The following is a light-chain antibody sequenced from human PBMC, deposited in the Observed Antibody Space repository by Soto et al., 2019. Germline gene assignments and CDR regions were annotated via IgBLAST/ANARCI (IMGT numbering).Light chain of an antibody. V-gene: IGLV2-14*01. CDR1: SSDVGGYNY. CDR3: SSYTSRSTRV. J-gene: IGLJ1*01. CDR2: EVS. Sequence: QSVLTQPASVSGSPGQSITISCTGTSSDVGGYNYVSWYQHHPGKAPELMIFEVSNRPSGVSHRFSGSKSGNTASLTISGLQTEDEGDYYCSSYTSRSTRVFGTGTKVTVL.